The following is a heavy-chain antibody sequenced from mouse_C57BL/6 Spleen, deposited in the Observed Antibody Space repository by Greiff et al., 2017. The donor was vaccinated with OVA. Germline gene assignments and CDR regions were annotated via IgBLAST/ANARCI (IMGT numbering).Heavy chain of an antibody. CDR1: GFTFTDYY. V-gene: IGHV7-3*01. J-gene: IGHJ4*01. D-gene: IGHD3-2*02. CDR2: IRNKANGYTT. CDR3: ARSETAQATLYAMDY. Sequence: EVKLVESGGGLVQPGGSLSLSCAASGFTFTDYYMSWVRQPPGKALEWLGFIRNKANGYTTEYSASVKGRFTISRDNSQSILYLQMNALRAEDSATYYCARSETAQATLYAMDYWGQGTSVTVSS.